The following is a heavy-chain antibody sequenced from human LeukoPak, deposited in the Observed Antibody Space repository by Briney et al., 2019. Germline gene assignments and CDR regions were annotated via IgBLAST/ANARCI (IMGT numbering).Heavy chain of an antibody. CDR3: ATDGPHYYDTTGYYCYDY. J-gene: IGHJ4*02. D-gene: IGHD3-22*01. CDR2: ISSSSSYI. CDR1: GFTFSSYS. V-gene: IGHV3-21*01. Sequence: PGGSLRLSCAASGFTFSSYSMNWVRQAPGKGLEWASSISSSSSYIYYADSVKGRFTISRDNAKNSLYLQMNSLRAEDTAVYYCATDGPHYYDTTGYYCYDYWGQGTLVTVSS.